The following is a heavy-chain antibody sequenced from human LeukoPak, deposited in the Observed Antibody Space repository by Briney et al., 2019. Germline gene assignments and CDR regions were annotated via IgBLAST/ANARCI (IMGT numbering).Heavy chain of an antibody. J-gene: IGHJ4*02. V-gene: IGHV3-11*01. D-gene: IGHD3-22*01. CDR2: ISSSGSTI. CDR3: ARDTYYYDSSGYWFDY. Sequence: GGSLRLSCAASGFTFSDYYMSWIRQAPGKGLGWVSYISSSGSTIYYADSVKGRFTISRDNAKNSLYLQMNSLRAEDTAVYYCARDTYYYDSSGYWFDYWGQGTLVTVSS. CDR1: GFTFSDYY.